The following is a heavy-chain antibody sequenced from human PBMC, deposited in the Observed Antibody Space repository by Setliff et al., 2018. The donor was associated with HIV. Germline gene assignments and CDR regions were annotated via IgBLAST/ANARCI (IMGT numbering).Heavy chain of an antibody. D-gene: IGHD1-1*01. CDR1: GDSISSGSDY. CDR3: ARAIRQTGTGDYFDY. Sequence: KPSETLSLTCTGSGDSISSGSDYWSWIRQPAGKGLEWIGQIHISGTTNYNPSLKSRVTISIDTSKHQFSLKLTSVTAADTAVYYCARAIRQTGTGDYFDYWGQGTLVTVSS. CDR2: IHISGTT. J-gene: IGHJ4*02. V-gene: IGHV4-61*09.